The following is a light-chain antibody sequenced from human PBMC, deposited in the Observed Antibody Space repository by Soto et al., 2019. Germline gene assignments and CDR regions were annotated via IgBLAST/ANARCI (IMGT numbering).Light chain of an antibody. Sequence: EVVLTQSPGVLSLSTGERATLACRASQSISSDRLAWYQQRPGQSPRLLIYGASSRTTGVPDRFSGSGSGTDFTLTITSLEPDDFAVYYCAHYRTAPFPFAPGTKVDI. V-gene: IGKV3-20*01. J-gene: IGKJ3*01. CDR1: QSISSDR. CDR3: AHYRTAPFP. CDR2: GAS.